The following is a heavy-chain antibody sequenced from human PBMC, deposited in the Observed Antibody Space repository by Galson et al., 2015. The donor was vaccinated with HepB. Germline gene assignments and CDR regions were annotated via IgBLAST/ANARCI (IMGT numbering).Heavy chain of an antibody. Sequence: SLRLSCAASGFTFSSYAMHWVRQAPGKGLEWVAVISYDGSNKYYADSVKGRFTISRDNSKNTLYLQMNSLRAEDTAVYYCARDVAAAEPFHYYGMDVWGQGTTVTVSS. CDR1: GFTFSSYA. CDR3: ARDVAAAEPFHYYGMDV. D-gene: IGHD6-13*01. J-gene: IGHJ6*02. V-gene: IGHV3-30*04. CDR2: ISYDGSNK.